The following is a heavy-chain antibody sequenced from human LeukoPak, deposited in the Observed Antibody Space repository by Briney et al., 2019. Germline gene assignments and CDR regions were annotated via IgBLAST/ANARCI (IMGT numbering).Heavy chain of an antibody. J-gene: IGHJ4*02. CDR2: ISSSSSTI. Sequence: GGSLRLSCAASGFTFTSYSMNWVRQAPGKGLEWVSNISSSSSTIYYADSVKGRFTISRDNAKNSLYLQMNSLRAEDTAVYYCARDRVIVANGDYWGQGTLVTVSS. CDR3: ARDRVIVANGDY. V-gene: IGHV3-48*04. CDR1: GFTFTSYS. D-gene: IGHD5-12*01.